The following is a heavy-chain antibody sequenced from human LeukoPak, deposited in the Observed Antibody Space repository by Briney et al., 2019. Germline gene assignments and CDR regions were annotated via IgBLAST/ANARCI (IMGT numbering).Heavy chain of an antibody. CDR3: ARGTYCSGGSCYQDFDY. J-gene: IGHJ4*02. Sequence: ASVKVSCKASGYTFTSYYMHWVRQAPGQGLEWMGIINPSGGSTSYAQKFQGRVTMTRDMSTSTVYMELSSLRSEDTAVYYCARGTYCSGGSCYQDFDYWGQGTLVTVSS. V-gene: IGHV1-46*01. D-gene: IGHD2-15*01. CDR1: GYTFTSYY. CDR2: INPSGGST.